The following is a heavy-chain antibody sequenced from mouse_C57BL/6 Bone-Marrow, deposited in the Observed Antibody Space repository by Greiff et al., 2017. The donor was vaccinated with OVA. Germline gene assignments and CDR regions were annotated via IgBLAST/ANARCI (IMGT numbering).Heavy chain of an antibody. Sequence: EVQRVESGGGLVQPGGSLKLSCAASGFTFSDYGMAWVRQAPRKGPEWVAFISNLAYSIYYADTVTGRFTISRENAKNTLYLEMSSLRSEDTAMYYCARHGDYYGSRGYAMDYWGQGTSVTVSS. V-gene: IGHV5-15*01. CDR3: ARHGDYYGSRGYAMDY. J-gene: IGHJ4*01. CDR2: ISNLAYSI. CDR1: GFTFSDYG. D-gene: IGHD1-1*01.